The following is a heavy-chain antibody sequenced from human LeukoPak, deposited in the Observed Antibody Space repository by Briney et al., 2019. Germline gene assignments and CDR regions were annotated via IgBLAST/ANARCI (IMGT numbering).Heavy chain of an antibody. CDR2: ISNSGNNI. D-gene: IGHD4-17*01. J-gene: IGHJ6*02. CDR1: GFMFSSYE. Sequence: GGSLRLSCVASGFMFSSYEMNWVRQAPGKGLEWVPYISNSGNNIDYADSVKGRFTISRDNAKNSQYLQMNNLRAEDTAVYYCARVGAFYSFYFGMDIWGHGTTVAVSS. CDR3: ARVGAFYSFYFGMDI. V-gene: IGHV3-48*03.